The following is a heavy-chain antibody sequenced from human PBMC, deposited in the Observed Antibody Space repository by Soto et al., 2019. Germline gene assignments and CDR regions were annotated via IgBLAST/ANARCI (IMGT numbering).Heavy chain of an antibody. J-gene: IGHJ4*02. CDR1: GVSLSHGY. Sequence: SETLTLTFTVSGVSLSHGYWSWIRQDAGEGLEWIGRIYASGITDYSPSLKSRLTMSIDTSNKQYSLKLTSVTAADTAMYCCARGSVPADYWGQGSLVTVSS. D-gene: IGHD4-17*01. CDR2: IYASGIT. V-gene: IGHV4-4*07. CDR3: ARGSVPADY.